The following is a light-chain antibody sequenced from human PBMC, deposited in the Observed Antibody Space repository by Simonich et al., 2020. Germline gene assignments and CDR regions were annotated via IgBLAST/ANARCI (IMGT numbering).Light chain of an antibody. CDR2: WAS. Sequence: DIVMTQSPDSLAVSLGERATINCKSSQSVLYSSNNKNYFAWYQQKPGHPPKLLIYWASTRESGVPDRFSGSGSGTDFTLTISSLQAEDVAVYYCQQYYSTPSWTFGQGTKVEIK. CDR3: QQYYSTPSWT. CDR1: QSVLYSSNNKNY. J-gene: IGKJ1*01. V-gene: IGKV4-1*01.